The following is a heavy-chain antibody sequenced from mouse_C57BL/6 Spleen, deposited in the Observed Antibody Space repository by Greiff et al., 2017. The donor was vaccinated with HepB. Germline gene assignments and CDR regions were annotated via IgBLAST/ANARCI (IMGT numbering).Heavy chain of an antibody. CDR1: GYAFSSYW. Sequence: QVQLQQSGAELVKPGASVKISCKASGYAFSSYWMNWVKQRPGKGLEWIGQIYPGDGDTNYNGKFKGKATLTADKSSSTAYMQLSSLTSEDSAVYFCARGEGERGGYYFDYWGQGTTLTVSS. J-gene: IGHJ2*01. CDR2: IYPGDGDT. D-gene: IGHD2-13*01. CDR3: ARGEGERGGYYFDY. V-gene: IGHV1-80*01.